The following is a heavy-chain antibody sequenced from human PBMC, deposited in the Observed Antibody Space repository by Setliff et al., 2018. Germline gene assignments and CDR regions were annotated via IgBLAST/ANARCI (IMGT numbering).Heavy chain of an antibody. Sequence: SETLSLTCGVSGGGGSFSAYYWSWIRQPPGKGLEWIGEISPGGSTIYNPSLRSRVTMSVDTSKNQFSLNLTSVTAADTAVYYCARASSGWYSAYYYYMDVWGKGTTVTVSS. J-gene: IGHJ6*03. CDR2: ISPGGST. D-gene: IGHD6-19*01. V-gene: IGHV4-34*01. CDR1: GGGGSFSAYY. CDR3: ARASSGWYSAYYYYMDV.